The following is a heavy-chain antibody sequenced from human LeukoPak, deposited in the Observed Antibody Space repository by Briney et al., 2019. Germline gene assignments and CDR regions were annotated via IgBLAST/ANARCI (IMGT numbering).Heavy chain of an antibody. V-gene: IGHV4-34*01. CDR1: GGSFSGYY. Sequence: PSETLSLTCAVYGGSFSGYYWSWIRQPPGKGLEWIGEINHSGSTNYNPSLKSRVTISVDTYKNQFSLKLSSVTAADTAVYYCTYYYGSGSYPGNDYWGQGTLVTVSS. D-gene: IGHD3-10*01. CDR2: INHSGST. J-gene: IGHJ4*02. CDR3: TYYYGSGSYPGNDY.